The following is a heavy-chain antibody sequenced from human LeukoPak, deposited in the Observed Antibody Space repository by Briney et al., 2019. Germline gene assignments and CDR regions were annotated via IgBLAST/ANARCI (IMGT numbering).Heavy chain of an antibody. J-gene: IGHJ4*02. CDR1: VGTCSSYA. CDR3: ARDRLWEGGYFDY. V-gene: IGHV1-69*05. CDR2: IIPIFGTA. Sequence: ASVKVSCKASVGTCSSYAISWVRQAPGQGLEWMGRIIPIFGTANYAQKFQGRVTITTDESTSTAYMELSSLRSEDTAVYYCARDRLWEGGYFDYWGQGTLVTVSS. D-gene: IGHD1-26*01.